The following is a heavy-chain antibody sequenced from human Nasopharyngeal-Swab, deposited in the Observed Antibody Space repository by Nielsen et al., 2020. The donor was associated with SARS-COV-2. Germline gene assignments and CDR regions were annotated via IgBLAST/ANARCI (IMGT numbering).Heavy chain of an antibody. V-gene: IGHV4-59*12. Sequence: WIRQPPGKGLEWIGYIYYSGSTNYNPSLKSRVTISVDTSKNQFSLKLSSVTAADTAVYYCARLDARTIIWGGMDVWGQGTKVTVSS. CDR2: IYYSGST. J-gene: IGHJ6*02. CDR3: ARLDARTIIWGGMDV. D-gene: IGHD3-16*01.